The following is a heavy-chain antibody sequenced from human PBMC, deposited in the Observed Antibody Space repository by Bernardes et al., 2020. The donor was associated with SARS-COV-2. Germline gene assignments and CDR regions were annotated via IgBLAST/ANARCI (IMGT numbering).Heavy chain of an antibody. CDR1: GFTFSNYA. CDR3: ATTRGYQLLYSYGMDV. CDR2: NE. D-gene: IGHD2-2*02. J-gene: IGHJ6*02. V-gene: IGHV3-30*04. Sequence: VGSLRLSCAASGFTFSNYALHWVRQAPGKGLEWVAVNEYYTDSVKGRFTISRDNSKNTLYLQMNSLRPEDTAVYYCATTRGYQLLYSYGMDVWGQGTTVTVSS.